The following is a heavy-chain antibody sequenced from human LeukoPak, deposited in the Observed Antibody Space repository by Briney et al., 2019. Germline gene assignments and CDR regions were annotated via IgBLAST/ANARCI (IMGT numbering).Heavy chain of an antibody. Sequence: PGGSLRLSCAASGFIFSTYVMHWVRQPPGKGLEWVAAISHDGRDKYSADSVKGRFTISRDNFKNTLYLQMNSLRAEDTAVYYCAKDSANITIFGLLDYWGQGTLVTVSS. J-gene: IGHJ4*02. CDR1: GFIFSTYV. CDR2: ISHDGRDK. V-gene: IGHV3-30*04. D-gene: IGHD3-3*01. CDR3: AKDSANITIFGLLDY.